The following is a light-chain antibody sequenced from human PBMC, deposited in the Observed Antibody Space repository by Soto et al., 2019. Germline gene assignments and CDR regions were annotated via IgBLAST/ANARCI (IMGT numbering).Light chain of an antibody. CDR2: WAS. Sequence: DIVMTQSPDSLAVSLGERATINCKSSLSVLYSSNHKNYLAWYQHKPGPPPQLLFYWASTRESGVPDRFSASGSETDFTLTISSLQAEDGAVYFCHQYYECPPTFDQGTKLEIK. V-gene: IGKV4-1*01. J-gene: IGKJ2*01. CDR1: LSVLYSSNHKNY. CDR3: HQYYECPPT.